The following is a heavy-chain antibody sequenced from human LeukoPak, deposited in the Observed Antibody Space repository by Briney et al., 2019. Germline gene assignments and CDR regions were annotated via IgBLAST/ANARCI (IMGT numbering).Heavy chain of an antibody. J-gene: IGHJ4*02. Sequence: PSETLSLTCTVSGDSIGGHYWSWIRQSPGKGLEWIGHISYSGSTDYNASLKSRVTISVDMSKNLFSLKLSSVTAADTAVYYCARESRSSSPDYWGQGTLVTVSS. D-gene: IGHD6-13*01. V-gene: IGHV4-59*11. CDR3: ARESRSSSPDY. CDR1: GDSIGGHY. CDR2: ISYSGST.